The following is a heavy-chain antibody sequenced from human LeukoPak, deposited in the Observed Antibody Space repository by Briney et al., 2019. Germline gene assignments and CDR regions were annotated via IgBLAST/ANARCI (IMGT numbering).Heavy chain of an antibody. Sequence: SETLSLTCTVSGGSISSYYWSWIRQPPGKGLEWIGYIYYSGSTNYNPSLKSRVTISVDTSKNQFSLKLSSVTAADTAVYYCARDGGPSSSSGGVFDYWGQGTLVTVSS. CDR1: GGSISSYY. J-gene: IGHJ4*02. CDR2: IYYSGST. CDR3: ARDGGPSSSSGGVFDY. D-gene: IGHD6-6*01. V-gene: IGHV4-59*01.